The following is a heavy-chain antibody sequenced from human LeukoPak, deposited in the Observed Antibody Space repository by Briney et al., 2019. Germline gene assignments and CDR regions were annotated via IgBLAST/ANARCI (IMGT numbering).Heavy chain of an antibody. CDR3: ARGYGYGNDY. CDR2: INGDGSST. D-gene: IGHD5-18*01. Sequence: GGSLRLPCAASGFTFSSYWMYWVRQPPGKGLVWVSQINGDGSSTSYADSVKGRFTISRDNAKSTLYLQMNSLRAEDTAVYYCARGYGYGNDYWGQGTLVTVSS. J-gene: IGHJ4*02. V-gene: IGHV3-74*01. CDR1: GFTFSSYW.